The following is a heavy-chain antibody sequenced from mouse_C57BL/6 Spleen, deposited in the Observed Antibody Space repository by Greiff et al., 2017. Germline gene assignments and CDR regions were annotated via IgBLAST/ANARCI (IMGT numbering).Heavy chain of an antibody. CDR3: ATAQATAY. CDR2: INPNNGGT. Sequence: EVQLQQSGPELVKPGASVKISCKASGYTFTDYYMNWVKQSHGKGLEWIGDINPNNGGTSYNQKFKGKATLTVDKSSSTAYMELRSLTSEDSAVYYCATAQATAYGGQGTLVTVSA. CDR1: GYTFTDYY. D-gene: IGHD3-2*02. V-gene: IGHV1-26*01. J-gene: IGHJ3*01.